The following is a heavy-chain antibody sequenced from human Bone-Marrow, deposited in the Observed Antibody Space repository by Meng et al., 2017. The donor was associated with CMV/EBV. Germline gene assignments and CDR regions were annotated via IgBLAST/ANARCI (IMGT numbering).Heavy chain of an antibody. CDR1: GFTFSSYE. V-gene: IGHV4-34*01. CDR3: ARVMRREYLFSRYSWFDP. D-gene: IGHD2/OR15-2a*01. J-gene: IGHJ5*02. CDR2: INHSGST. Sequence: ESLKISCAASGFTFSSYEMNWVRQPPGKGLEWIGEINHSGSTNYNPSLKSRVIMSLDTSKNQVSLKVSSVTAADTAVYYCARVMRREYLFSRYSWFDPWGQGTLVTVSS.